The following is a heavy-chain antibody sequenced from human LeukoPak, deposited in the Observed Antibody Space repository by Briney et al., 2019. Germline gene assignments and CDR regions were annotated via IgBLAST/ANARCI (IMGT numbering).Heavy chain of an antibody. J-gene: IGHJ3*02. CDR2: INPNSGGT. CDR3: ARLEVTTFHVAGAFDI. D-gene: IGHD4-17*01. Sequence: ASVKVSCKASGYTFTGYYMHWVRQAPGQGLEWMGWINPNSGGTNYAQKFQGRVTMTRDTSISTAYMELSRLRSDDTAVYYCARLEVTTFHVAGAFDIWGQGTVVTVSS. V-gene: IGHV1-2*02. CDR1: GYTFTGYY.